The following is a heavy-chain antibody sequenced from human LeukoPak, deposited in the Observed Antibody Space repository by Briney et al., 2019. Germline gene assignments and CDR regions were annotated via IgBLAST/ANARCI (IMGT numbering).Heavy chain of an antibody. CDR1: GFTFSNYA. D-gene: IGHD2-8*01. CDR3: ARDLGCTNGVCYLFDY. J-gene: IGHJ4*02. CDR2: IKQDGSEK. Sequence: GGSLRLSCAASGFTFSNYAMTWVRQAPGKGLEWVANIKQDGSEKYYVDSVKGRFTISRDNDKNSLYLQMNSLRAEDTAVYYCARDLGCTNGVCYLFDYWGQGTLVTVSS. V-gene: IGHV3-7*05.